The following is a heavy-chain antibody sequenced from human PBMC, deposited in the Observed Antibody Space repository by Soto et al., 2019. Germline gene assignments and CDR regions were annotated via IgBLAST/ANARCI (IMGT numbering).Heavy chain of an antibody. D-gene: IGHD3-9*01. CDR2: IDWDDEK. Sequence: SGPTLVNPTQTLTLTCTVSGFSLSTSGMCVSWIRQPPGKALEWLALIDWDDEKFYSTSLKTRLTISKDTSKNQVVLTMNNMVRVDTGTYYCARTRVRYVDWYYIMVVLCHGTTVTVSS. V-gene: IGHV2-70*01. J-gene: IGHJ6*02. CDR3: ARTRVRYVDWYYIMVV. CDR1: GFSLSTSGMC.